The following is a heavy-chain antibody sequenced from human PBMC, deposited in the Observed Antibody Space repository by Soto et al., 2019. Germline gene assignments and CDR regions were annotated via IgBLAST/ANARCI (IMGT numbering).Heavy chain of an antibody. V-gene: IGHV3-30*04. D-gene: IGHD3-9*01. CDR2: ISYDGRQK. CDR3: AKDGYFDTYDCDH. Sequence: QVQLVESGGGVVQPGRSLRLSCAASRFTFSSYAMHWVRQAPGKGLEWVAVISYDGRQKHYVDSVKGRFTISRDESDNTLYLQMNSLRPEDTAVYYCAKDGYFDTYDCDHWGQGTLVTVSS. CDR1: RFTFSSYA. J-gene: IGHJ4*02.